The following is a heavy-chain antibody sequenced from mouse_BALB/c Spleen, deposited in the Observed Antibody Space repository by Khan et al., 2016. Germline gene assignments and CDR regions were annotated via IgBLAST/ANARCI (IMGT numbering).Heavy chain of an antibody. V-gene: IGHV4-1*02. CDR1: GSAFTSYW. Sequence: EVQLVESGPGLVQPGGSLTLSCAASGSAFTSYWMSWVRQAPGKGLEWMGEINPDSSTINYTPSLKDKFIISSDNAKNTFFLQMSYVRSEDTATYYCASACWYFDVWGAGTTVTVSS. CDR3: ASACWYFDV. J-gene: IGHJ1*01. CDR2: INPDSSTI.